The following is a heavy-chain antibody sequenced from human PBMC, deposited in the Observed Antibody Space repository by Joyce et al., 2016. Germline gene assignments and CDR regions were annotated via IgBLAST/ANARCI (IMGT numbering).Heavy chain of an antibody. CDR2: INPNIGRT. V-gene: IGHV1-2*02. Sequence: QVQLVQSGAEVKKPGASVKVSCKASGYTFIDYHMHWVRQAPGQGPEWMGWINPNIGRTYFAQKFQGRVTMTRDTSINTAYMELHSLRSDDTAVYYCARDLVVVVMAATAGFGGAGYWGQGTLVTVSS. D-gene: IGHD2-21*01. CDR3: ARDLVVVVMAATAGFGGAGY. J-gene: IGHJ4*02. CDR1: GYTFIDYH.